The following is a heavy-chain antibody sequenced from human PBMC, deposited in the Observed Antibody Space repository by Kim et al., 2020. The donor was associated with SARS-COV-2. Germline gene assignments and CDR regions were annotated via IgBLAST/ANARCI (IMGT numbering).Heavy chain of an antibody. J-gene: IGHJ4*02. V-gene: IGHV3-30*18. CDR1: GFTFSSYG. D-gene: IGHD3-16*02. CDR3: ANWGSYRSIWY. Sequence: GGSLRLSCAASGFTFSSYGMHWVRQAPGKGLEWVAVISYDGSNKYYADSVKGRFTISRDNSKNTLYLQMNSLRAEDTAVYYCANWGSYRSIWYWGQGTLVTVSS. CDR2: ISYDGSNK.